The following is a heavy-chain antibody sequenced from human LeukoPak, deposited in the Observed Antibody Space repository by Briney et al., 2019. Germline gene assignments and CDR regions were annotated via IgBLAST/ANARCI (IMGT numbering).Heavy chain of an antibody. Sequence: GASVKVSCKASGYTFNHYDINWVRQATGQGLEWMGWMNPNSGNTGYAQKFQGRVTMTRNTSISTAYMEVSSLRSEDTAVYYCARGGSTRSYYYGLDVWGQGTTVTVSS. CDR2: MNPNSGNT. V-gene: IGHV1-8*01. CDR1: GYTFNHYD. CDR3: ARGGSTRSYYYGLDV. J-gene: IGHJ6*02.